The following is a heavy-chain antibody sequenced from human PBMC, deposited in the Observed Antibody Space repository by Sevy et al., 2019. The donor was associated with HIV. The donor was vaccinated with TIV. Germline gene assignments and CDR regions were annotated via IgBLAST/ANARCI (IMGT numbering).Heavy chain of an antibody. CDR1: GGSISSYY. CDR2: IYYSGST. D-gene: IGHD3-3*01. Sequence: AESLSLTCTVSGGSISSYYWSWIRQPPGKGLEWIGYIYYSGSTNYNPSLKSRVTISVDTSKNQFSLKLSSVTAADTALYYCARVGTADDFRDDYYMDVWGKGTPVIVSS. CDR3: ARVGTADDFRDDYYMDV. V-gene: IGHV4-59*01. J-gene: IGHJ6*03.